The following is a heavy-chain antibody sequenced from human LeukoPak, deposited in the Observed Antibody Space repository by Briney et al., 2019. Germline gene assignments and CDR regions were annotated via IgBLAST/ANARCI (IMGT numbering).Heavy chain of an antibody. CDR3: AREGEDYYDSSSSPIDY. J-gene: IGHJ4*02. CDR2: ISSSSSTI. CDR1: GFTFSSYS. V-gene: IGHV3-48*04. D-gene: IGHD3-22*01. Sequence: GGSLRLSCAASGFTFSSYSMNWVRQAPGKGLEWVSYISSSSSTIYYAGSVKGRFTISRDNAKNSLYLQMNSLRAEDTAVYYCAREGEDYYDSSSSPIDYWGQGSLVTVSS.